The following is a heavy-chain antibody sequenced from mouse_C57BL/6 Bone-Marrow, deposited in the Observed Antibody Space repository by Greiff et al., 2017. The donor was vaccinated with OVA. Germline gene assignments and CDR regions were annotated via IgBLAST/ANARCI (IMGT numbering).Heavy chain of an antibody. J-gene: IGHJ4*01. CDR1: GFTFSSYG. V-gene: IGHV5-6*02. Sequence: EVMLVESGGDLVKPGGSLKLSCAASGFTFSSYGMSWVRQTPAKRLEWVATISSGGSYTYYPDSVKGRFTISRDNAKNTLYLQMSSLKSEDTAMYYCARRQLRLRAMDYWGQGTSVTVSS. CDR3: ARRQLRLRAMDY. D-gene: IGHD3-2*02. CDR2: ISSGGSYT.